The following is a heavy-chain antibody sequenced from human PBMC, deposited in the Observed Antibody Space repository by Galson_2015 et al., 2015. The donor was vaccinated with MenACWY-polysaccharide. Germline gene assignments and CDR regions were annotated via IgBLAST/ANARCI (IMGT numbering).Heavy chain of an antibody. Sequence: SLRLSCAASGFTFSTYWMSWVRQAPGKGLEWVANIKPDGSDKYYVDSVKGRFTISRDNAKNSLYLQMNGLRAEDTAIFFCARATYNGGWYPVYFDYWGQGALVTVSS. J-gene: IGHJ4*02. D-gene: IGHD6-19*01. CDR2: IKPDGSDK. CDR1: GFTFSTYW. V-gene: IGHV3-7*01. CDR3: ARATYNGGWYPVYFDY.